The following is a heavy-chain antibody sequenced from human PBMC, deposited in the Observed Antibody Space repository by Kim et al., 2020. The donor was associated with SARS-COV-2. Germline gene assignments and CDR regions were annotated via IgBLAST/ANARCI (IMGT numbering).Heavy chain of an antibody. Sequence: NYNPALKSRVTISVDTSKNQFSLKLSSVTAADTAVYYCARTLWGSGFDYWGQGTLVTVSS. V-gene: IGHV4-4*09. D-gene: IGHD2-21*01. J-gene: IGHJ4*02. CDR3: ARTLWGSGFDY.